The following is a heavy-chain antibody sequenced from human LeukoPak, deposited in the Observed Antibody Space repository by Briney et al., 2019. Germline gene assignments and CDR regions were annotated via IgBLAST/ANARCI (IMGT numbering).Heavy chain of an antibody. D-gene: IGHD3-10*01. V-gene: IGHV1-8*01. CDR2: MNPNSGNT. CDR1: GYTFTSYD. CDR3: ARGSRPMHYYGSGSYLPDWFDP. J-gene: IGHJ5*02. Sequence: GASVKVSCKASGYTFTSYDTNWVRQATGQGLEWMGWMNPNSGNTGYAQKFQGRVTMTRNTSISTAYMELSSLRSEDTAVYYCARGSRPMHYYGSGSYLPDWFDPWGQGTLVTVSS.